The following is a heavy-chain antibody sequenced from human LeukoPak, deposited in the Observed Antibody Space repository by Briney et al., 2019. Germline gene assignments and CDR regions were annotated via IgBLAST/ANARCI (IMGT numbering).Heavy chain of an antibody. CDR3: ARKVVPAFDP. CDR1: GGSISSGGYY. CDR2: IYYSGSA. V-gene: IGHV4-31*03. J-gene: IGHJ5*02. Sequence: SQTLSLTCTVSGGSISSGGYYWSWIRQHPGKGLEWIGYIYYSGSAYYNPSLKSRVTISVDTSKNQFSLKLSSVTAADTAVYYCARKVVPAFDPWGQGTRVTVSS. D-gene: IGHD2-2*01.